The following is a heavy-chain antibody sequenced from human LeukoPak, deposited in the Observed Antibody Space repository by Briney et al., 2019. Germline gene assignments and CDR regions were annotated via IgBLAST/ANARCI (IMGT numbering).Heavy chain of an antibody. J-gene: IGHJ4*02. CDR3: ARSPLLVPAAINFDY. D-gene: IGHD2-2*01. Sequence: GGSLRLSCAASGFTVSNNYMSWVRQALGKGLEWVSVIYSGGSTNYADSVKGRFTISRDNAKNSLYLQMNSLRAEDTAVYYCARSPLLVPAAINFDYWGQGTLVTVSS. CDR2: IYSGGST. V-gene: IGHV3-53*01. CDR1: GFTVSNNY.